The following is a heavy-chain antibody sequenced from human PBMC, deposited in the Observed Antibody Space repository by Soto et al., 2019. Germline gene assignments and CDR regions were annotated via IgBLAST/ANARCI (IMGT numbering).Heavy chain of an antibody. CDR1: GFTFSNYA. D-gene: IGHD5-18*01. V-gene: IGHV3-23*01. CDR3: AKGEDSFGFTRFDF. J-gene: IGHJ4*02. CDR2: ISGSTGNT. Sequence: GGSLRLSCAASGFTFSNYAMNWVRQAPGKGLEWVAGISGSTGNTYYTDSLKGRFTISRDNSKNTVYLQMHSLRAEDTALYYCAKGEDSFGFTRFDFWGQGNLVTVSS.